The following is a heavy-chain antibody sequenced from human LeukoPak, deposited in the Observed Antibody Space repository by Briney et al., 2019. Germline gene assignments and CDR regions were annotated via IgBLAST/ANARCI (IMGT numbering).Heavy chain of an antibody. V-gene: IGHV4-59*08. Sequence: PSETLSLTGTVSGGSISSYCWSWIRQPPGKGLEWVGYIYYTGSTNYNPSLKSRVTISLDTSKNQFSLKLSSMTAADTAVYYCARQRVNKWNNLWSFDYWGQGTLVTVSS. CDR1: GGSISSYC. D-gene: IGHD1/OR15-1a*01. J-gene: IGHJ4*02. CDR3: ARQRVNKWNNLWSFDY. CDR2: IYYTGST.